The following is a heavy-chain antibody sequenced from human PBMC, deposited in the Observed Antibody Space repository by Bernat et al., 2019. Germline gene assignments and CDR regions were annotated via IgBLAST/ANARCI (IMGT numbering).Heavy chain of an antibody. CDR2: INHSGST. J-gene: IGHJ3*02. CDR3: AIRYFDWLLRRADAFDI. CDR1: GGSFSGYY. V-gene: IGHV4-34*01. D-gene: IGHD3-9*01. Sequence: QVQLQQWGAGLLKPSETLSLTCAVYGGSFSGYYWSWIRQPPGKGLEWIGEINHSGSTNYNPSLKSRVTISVDTSKNQFSLKLSSVTAADTAVYYCAIRYFDWLLRRADAFDIWGQGTMSPSLQ.